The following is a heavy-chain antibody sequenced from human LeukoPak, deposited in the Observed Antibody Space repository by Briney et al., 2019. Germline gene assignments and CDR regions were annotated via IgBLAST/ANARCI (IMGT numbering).Heavy chain of an antibody. CDR3: ARTTTYSSGWYGAY. CDR1: GYRYSDYW. V-gene: IGHV5-51*01. D-gene: IGHD6-19*01. CDR2: IYGGDSET. Sequence: GESLKISCKGSGYRYSDYWIGWVRQMPGKGVEWMGIIYGGDSETRSSPSLQGQVTISADKSINTAYLQWSSLKASDTAMYYCARTTTYSSGWYGAYWGQGTLVTVSS. J-gene: IGHJ4*02.